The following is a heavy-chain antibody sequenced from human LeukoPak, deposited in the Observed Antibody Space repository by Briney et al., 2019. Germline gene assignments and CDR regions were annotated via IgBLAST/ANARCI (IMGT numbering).Heavy chain of an antibody. V-gene: IGHV4-59*01. Sequence: NPSETLSLTCTVSGGSISSYYWSWIRQPPGKGLEWIGYIYYSGSTSYNPSLKSRITISVDTSKNQFSLKVSSVTAADTAVYYCARGRYYGSGYYYMDVWGKGTTVTVSS. D-gene: IGHD3-10*01. CDR3: ARGRYYGSGYYYMDV. CDR2: IYYSGST. CDR1: GGSISSYY. J-gene: IGHJ6*03.